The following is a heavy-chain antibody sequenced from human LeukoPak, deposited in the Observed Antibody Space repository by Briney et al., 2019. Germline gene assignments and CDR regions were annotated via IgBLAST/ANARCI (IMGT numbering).Heavy chain of an antibody. CDR2: ISWNSGSI. CDR1: GFTFDDYA. D-gene: IGHD5-18*01. Sequence: GGSLRLSCAASGFTFDDYAMHWVRQAPGKGLEWVSGISWNSGSIGYADSVKGRFTISRDNAKNSLYLQMNSLRAEDTALYYCAKGLKYSYGLAGTLDYWGQGTLVTVSS. V-gene: IGHV3-9*01. J-gene: IGHJ4*02. CDR3: AKGLKYSYGLAGTLDY.